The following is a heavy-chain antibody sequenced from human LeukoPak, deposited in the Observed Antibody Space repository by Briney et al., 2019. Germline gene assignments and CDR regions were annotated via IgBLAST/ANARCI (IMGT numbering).Heavy chain of an antibody. CDR3: ASGSAGTHY. J-gene: IGHJ4*02. D-gene: IGHD6-13*01. Sequence: GGSLRLSCAASGFVFSSYAMSWVRQAPGKGLEWVSTLSDSGGKTYYADSVKGRFTISRDNSKNTLYLQMNSLRSEDTAVYYCASGSAGTHYWGQGTLVTVSS. CDR1: GFVFSSYA. V-gene: IGHV3-23*01. CDR2: LSDSGGKT.